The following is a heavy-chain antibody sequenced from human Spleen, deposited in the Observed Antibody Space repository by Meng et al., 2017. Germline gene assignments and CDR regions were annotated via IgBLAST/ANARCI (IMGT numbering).Heavy chain of an antibody. CDR1: GGTFSSYA. D-gene: IGHD3-3*01. J-gene: IGHJ6*02. V-gene: IGHV1-69*05. Sequence: SVKVSCKASGGTFSSYAISWVRQAPGQGLEWMGGIIPIFGTANYAQKFQGRVTVTMDMSTTKVHLELSSLRSEDTAVYYCARDPQLRFFPRDGMDVWGQGTTVTVSS. CDR3: ARDPQLRFFPRDGMDV. CDR2: IIPIFGTA.